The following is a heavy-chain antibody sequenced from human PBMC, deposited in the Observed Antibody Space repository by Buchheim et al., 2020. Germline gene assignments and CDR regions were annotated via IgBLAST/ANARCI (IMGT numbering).Heavy chain of an antibody. Sequence: EVRLVESGGGLVQRGGSLRLSCVASGFTFSSYWMSWVRQAPEKGLQWVANIKQDGSDKNYVDSVKGRFTISRDNAKKSLYVQMNSLRAEDTAVYYCARGYYDSSGSQYYFDYWGQGT. J-gene: IGHJ4*02. CDR3: ARGYYDSSGSQYYFDY. CDR1: GFTFSSYW. CDR2: IKQDGSDK. V-gene: IGHV3-7*01. D-gene: IGHD3-22*01.